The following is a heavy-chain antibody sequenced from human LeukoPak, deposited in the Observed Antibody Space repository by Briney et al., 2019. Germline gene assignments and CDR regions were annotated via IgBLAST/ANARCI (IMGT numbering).Heavy chain of an antibody. CDR3: ARNLLDIADPWESSGY. D-gene: IGHD5-12*01. V-gene: IGHV3-30*04. CDR2: ISYDGSNE. Sequence: GRSLRLSCAASGFTFSSYVMHWVRQAPGKGLEWVAIISYDGSNEYYADSVKGRFTISRDNSKNTLYLQMNSLRAADTAVYYCARNLLDIADPWESSGYWGQGTLVTVSS. CDR1: GFTFSSYV. J-gene: IGHJ4*02.